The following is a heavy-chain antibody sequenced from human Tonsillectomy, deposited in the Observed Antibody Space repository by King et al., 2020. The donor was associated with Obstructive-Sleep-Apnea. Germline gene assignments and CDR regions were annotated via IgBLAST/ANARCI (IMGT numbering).Heavy chain of an antibody. CDR3: AKGKRGSTSWYFDY. J-gene: IGHJ4*02. CDR1: GFTFDDYA. V-gene: IGHV3-9*01. CDR2: ISWDSGSI. D-gene: IGHD2-2*01. Sequence: QLVQSGGGLVQPGRSLRLSCEASGFTFDDYAMHWVRQAPGKGLEWVSAISWDSGSIGYADSVKGRFTISRDNAQNSLYLQMNGLRAEDTALYYCAKGKRGSTSWYFDYWGQGTLVTVSS.